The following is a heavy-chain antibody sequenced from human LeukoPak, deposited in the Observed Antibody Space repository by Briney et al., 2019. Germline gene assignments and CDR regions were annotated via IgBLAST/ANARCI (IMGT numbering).Heavy chain of an antibody. Sequence: PSETLSLTCTVSGGSISSYYWSWIRQPAGKGLEWIGRIYSSGSTDYNSSLKSRATMSVDTSENQFSLKLSSVTAADTAVYYCARGAYGSGSTNWFDPWGQGTLVTVSS. CDR2: IYSSGST. CDR1: GGSISSYY. CDR3: ARGAYGSGSTNWFDP. J-gene: IGHJ5*02. V-gene: IGHV4-4*07. D-gene: IGHD3-10*01.